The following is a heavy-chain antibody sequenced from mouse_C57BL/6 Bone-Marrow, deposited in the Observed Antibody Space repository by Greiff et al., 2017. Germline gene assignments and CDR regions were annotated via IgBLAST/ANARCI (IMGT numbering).Heavy chain of an antibody. J-gene: IGHJ4*01. D-gene: IGHD1-1*02. CDR3: ASGSYLRYSMDY. V-gene: IGHV5-4*03. Sequence: EVKLVESGGGLVKPGGSLKLSCAASGFTFSSYALSWVRQTPEQRLEWVATISDGGSSTYYPANVKGRFTISRATAKNNLYLQVSHLKSEDTAMDYCASGSYLRYSMDYGGQGTSVTVSS. CDR1: GFTFSSYA. CDR2: ISDGGSST.